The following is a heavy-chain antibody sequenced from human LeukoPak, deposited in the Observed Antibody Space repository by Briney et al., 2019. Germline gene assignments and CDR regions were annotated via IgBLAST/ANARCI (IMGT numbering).Heavy chain of an antibody. V-gene: IGHV3-23*01. CDR1: GFTFSSYA. J-gene: IGHJ4*02. CDR2: ISGSGGNT. D-gene: IGHD3-10*01. CDR3: TTDDGSGSFYNRGLDY. Sequence: GGSLRLSCAASGFTFSSYAMSWVRQPPGKGLNWVSSISGSGGNTFYADSVKGRFTISRDNSKNTLYLQMNSLKTEDTAVYFCTTDDGSGSFYNRGLDYWGQGTLVTVSS.